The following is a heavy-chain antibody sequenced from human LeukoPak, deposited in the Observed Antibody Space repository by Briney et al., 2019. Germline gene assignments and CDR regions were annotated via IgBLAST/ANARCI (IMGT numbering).Heavy chain of an antibody. CDR2: ISSSSSYL. J-gene: IGHJ5*02. V-gene: IGHV3-21*01. Sequence: GGSLRLSCAASGFTFSSYSMNWVRQAPGKGLEWVSSISSSSSYLYYADSVKGRFTISRDNAKNSLYLQMNSLRAEDTAVYYCARVVSGPTMAWFDPWGQGTLVTVSS. CDR3: ARVVSGPTMAWFDP. D-gene: IGHD6-19*01. CDR1: GFTFSSYS.